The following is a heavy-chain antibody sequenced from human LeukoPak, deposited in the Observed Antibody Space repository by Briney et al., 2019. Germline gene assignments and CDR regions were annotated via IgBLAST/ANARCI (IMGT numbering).Heavy chain of an antibody. J-gene: IGHJ4*02. CDR2: MKQDGSEI. D-gene: IGHD4-17*01. Sequence: PGGSLRLSCTASGFTFSTYWMSWVRQAPGKGLEWVANMKQDGSEIQYADSVKGRFTISRDNAKNSLYLQMNSLRAEDTAVYYCARDLTGGDYYFDYWGQGTLVTVSS. CDR3: ARDLTGGDYYFDY. V-gene: IGHV3-7*01. CDR1: GFTFSTYW.